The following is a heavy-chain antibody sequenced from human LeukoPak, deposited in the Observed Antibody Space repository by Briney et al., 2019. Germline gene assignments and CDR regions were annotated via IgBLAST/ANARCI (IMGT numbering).Heavy chain of an antibody. CDR1: GYTFTSYD. Sequence: ASVKVSCKASGYTFTSYDINWVRQATGQGLEWMGWMNPNSGNTGYAQKFQGRVTITRNTSISTAYMELSSLRSEDTAVYYCARDPVSSSWYSAYNYYGMDVWAKGPRSPSL. J-gene: IGHJ6*02. CDR2: MNPNSGNT. D-gene: IGHD6-13*01. V-gene: IGHV1-8*03. CDR3: ARDPVSSSWYSAYNYYGMDV.